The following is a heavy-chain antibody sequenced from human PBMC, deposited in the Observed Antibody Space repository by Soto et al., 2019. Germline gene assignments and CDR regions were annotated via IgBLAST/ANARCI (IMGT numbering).Heavy chain of an antibody. Sequence: SETLSLTCAVYGGSFSGYYWSWIRQPPGKGLEWIGEINHSGSTNYNPSLKSRVTISVDTSKNQFSLKLSSVTAADTAVYYCARSSGDTAMVSYWGQGTLVTVSS. D-gene: IGHD5-18*01. J-gene: IGHJ4*02. CDR1: GGSFSGYY. V-gene: IGHV4-34*01. CDR2: INHSGST. CDR3: ARSSGDTAMVSY.